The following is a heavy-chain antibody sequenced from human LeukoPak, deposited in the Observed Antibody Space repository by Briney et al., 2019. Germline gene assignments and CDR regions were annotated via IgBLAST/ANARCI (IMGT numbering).Heavy chain of an antibody. CDR3: ARVITVSKIFDY. Sequence: SETLSLTCTVSGGSIRSSYYYWGWIRQPPGKGLEWIGSIYDSGSTYYNPSLKSRVTISVDTSKNQFSLKLSSVTAADTAVYYCARVITVSKIFDYWGQGTLVTVSS. J-gene: IGHJ4*02. CDR1: GGSIRSSYYY. CDR2: IYDSGST. D-gene: IGHD2/OR15-2a*01. V-gene: IGHV4-39*07.